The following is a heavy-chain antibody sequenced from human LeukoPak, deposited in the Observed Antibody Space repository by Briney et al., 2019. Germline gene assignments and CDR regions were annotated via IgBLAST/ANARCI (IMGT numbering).Heavy chain of an antibody. CDR1: GFTFSSYT. CDR2: ISSSSYI. D-gene: IGHD3-10*01. V-gene: IGHV3-21*01. J-gene: IGHJ4*02. CDR3: ARSGWFGELGFDY. Sequence: GSLRLSCAASGFTFSSYTMNWVRQAPGKGLEWVSSISSSSYIYHADSVKGRFTFSRDNAKNSLYLQMNSLRAEDTAVYYCARSGWFGELGFDYWGQGTLVTVSS.